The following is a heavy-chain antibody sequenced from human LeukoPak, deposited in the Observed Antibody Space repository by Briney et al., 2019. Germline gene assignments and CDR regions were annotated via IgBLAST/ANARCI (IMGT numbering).Heavy chain of an antibody. J-gene: IGHJ4*02. Sequence: GGSLRLSCAASGFTFSSYEMNWVRQAPGKGLEWVSYISSSGSTIYYADSVKGRFTISRDNAKNSLYLQMNSLRAEDTAVYYCAPMIHSGAPIDYWGQGTLVTVSS. D-gene: IGHD5-12*01. V-gene: IGHV3-48*03. CDR1: GFTFSSYE. CDR3: APMIHSGAPIDY. CDR2: ISSSGSTI.